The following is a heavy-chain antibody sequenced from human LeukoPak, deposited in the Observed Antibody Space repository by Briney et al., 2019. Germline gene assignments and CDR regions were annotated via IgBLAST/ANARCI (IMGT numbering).Heavy chain of an antibody. CDR2: IYTSGST. CDR1: GGSISSGGYY. CDR3: ARDVAGWSGYYSAFDI. Sequence: SETLSLTCTVSGGSISSGGYYWSWIRQPAGKGLEWIGRIYTSGSTNYNPSLKSRVTMSVDTSKNQFSLKLSSVTAADTAVYYCARDVAGWSGYYSAFDIWGQGTMVTVSS. J-gene: IGHJ3*02. V-gene: IGHV4-61*02. D-gene: IGHD3-3*01.